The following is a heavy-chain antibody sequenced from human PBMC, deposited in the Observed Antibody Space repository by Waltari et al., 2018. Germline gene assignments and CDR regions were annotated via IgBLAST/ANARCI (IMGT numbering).Heavy chain of an antibody. Sequence: EVQLVESGGRFGPPGGVLGPLLAASGFTLSWYWIRWVRQAPGKGLEWVANIKQDGSEKYYVDSVKGRFTISRDNAKNSLYLQMNSLRAEDTAVYYCARDRFQDFWSGDYWGQGTLVTVSS. CDR2: IKQDGSEK. D-gene: IGHD3-3*01. CDR3: ARDRFQDFWSGDY. J-gene: IGHJ4*02. CDR1: GFTLSWYW. V-gene: IGHV3-7*01.